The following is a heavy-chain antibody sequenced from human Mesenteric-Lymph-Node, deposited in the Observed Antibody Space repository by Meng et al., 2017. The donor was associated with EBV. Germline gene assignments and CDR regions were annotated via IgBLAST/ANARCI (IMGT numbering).Heavy chain of an antibody. CDR2: INWRGTT. CDR1: GGAIGRTSYY. V-gene: IGHV4-39*07. J-gene: IGHJ4*02. D-gene: IGHD2/OR15-2a*01. Sequence: LHLAASGPGLAEPSATLSLTCAVSGGAIGRTSYYWGWIRQSPGKGLEWIGGINWRGTTYYNPSLKSRVTISVDTSKNQFSLKLSSVTAADTAVYYCARGFLSFVRVFDYWGQGTLVTVSS. CDR3: ARGFLSFVRVFDY.